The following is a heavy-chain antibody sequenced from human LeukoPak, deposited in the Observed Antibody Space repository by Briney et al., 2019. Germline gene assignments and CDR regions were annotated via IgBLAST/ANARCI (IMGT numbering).Heavy chain of an antibody. D-gene: IGHD6-19*01. Sequence: GGSLRLSCAASGFTFSNYWMHWVRQAPGKGLEWVANIKQDGSENYYVDSVKGRFTISRDNAKNSLYLQMSSLRAEDTAVYYCARSSGWVPDQWAQGIVVTVSP. CDR1: GFTFSNYW. CDR2: IKQDGSEN. CDR3: ARSSGWVPDQ. V-gene: IGHV3-7*03. J-gene: IGHJ4*02.